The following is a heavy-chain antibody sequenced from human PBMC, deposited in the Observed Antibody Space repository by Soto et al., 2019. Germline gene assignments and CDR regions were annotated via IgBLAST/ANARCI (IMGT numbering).Heavy chain of an antibody. CDR3: TSRYCSSASCHT. CDR1: GYTFSGSA. V-gene: IGHV3-73*01. D-gene: IGHD2-2*01. Sequence: EVQLVESRGGLVQPGGSLKLSCVASGYTFSGSAFHWVRHASGKGLEWVGRIRGKANSYETAYAESVKGRFTISRDDSKNTAFLQMNSLKTEDTAVYYCTSRYCSSASCHTWGQGTRVTVSS. CDR2: IRGKANSYET. J-gene: IGHJ5*02.